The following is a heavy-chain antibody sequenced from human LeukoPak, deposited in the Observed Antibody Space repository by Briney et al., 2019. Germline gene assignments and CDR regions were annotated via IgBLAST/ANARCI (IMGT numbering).Heavy chain of an antibody. CDR3: ASGIIVVVPAATYYYYGMDV. V-gene: IGHV4-39*01. CDR2: IYYSGST. D-gene: IGHD2-2*01. CDR1: GGSISSSSYY. J-gene: IGHJ6*02. Sequence: SETLSLTCTVSGGSISSSSYYWGWIRQPPGKGLEWIGSIYYSGSTYHNPSLKSRVTISVDTSKNQFSLKLSSVTAADTAVYYCASGIIVVVPAATYYYYGMDVWGQGTTVTVSS.